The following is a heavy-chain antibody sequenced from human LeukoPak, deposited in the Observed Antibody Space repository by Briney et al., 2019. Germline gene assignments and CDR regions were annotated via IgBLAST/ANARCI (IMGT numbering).Heavy chain of an antibody. Sequence: SETLSLTCSVSGGSISNYYWSWIRQPPGKGLEWIGSIYYSGSANYNPSLKSRVTILVDTSENQFSLNLTSVTAADTALYYCARDQGSYDRRLDYWGQGTLVTVSS. J-gene: IGHJ4*02. CDR2: IYYSGSA. CDR1: GGSISNYY. V-gene: IGHV4-59*01. CDR3: ARDQGSYDRRLDY. D-gene: IGHD3-3*01.